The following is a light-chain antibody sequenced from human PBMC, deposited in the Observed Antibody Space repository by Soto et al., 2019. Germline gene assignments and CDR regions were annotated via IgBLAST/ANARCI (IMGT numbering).Light chain of an antibody. V-gene: IGLV1-47*01. CDR3: AAWDDSLSGPV. CDR2: RNN. CDR1: SSNIGSNY. J-gene: IGLJ2*01. Sequence: VLTQPPSASGTPGQRVTLSCSGSSSNIGSNYVYWYQQLPGTAPKLLIYRNNQRPSGVPDRFSGSKSGTSASLAVSGLRAEDEADYYCAAWDDSLSGPVFGGGTKLTVL.